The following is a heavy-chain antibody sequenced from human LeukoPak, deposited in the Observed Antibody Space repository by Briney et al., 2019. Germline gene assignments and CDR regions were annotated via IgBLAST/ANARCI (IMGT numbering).Heavy chain of an antibody. D-gene: IGHD2-21*01. CDR3: AEDCGGVALDV. Sequence: GRSLRLSCAASGFTFSSYSMNWVRQAPGKGLEWVSSISSSSSYIYYADSVKGRFTISRDNAKNSLYLQMNSLRAEDTAVYYCAEDCGGVALDVWGQGTTVTVSS. CDR2: ISSSSSYI. CDR1: GFTFSSYS. V-gene: IGHV3-21*01. J-gene: IGHJ6*02.